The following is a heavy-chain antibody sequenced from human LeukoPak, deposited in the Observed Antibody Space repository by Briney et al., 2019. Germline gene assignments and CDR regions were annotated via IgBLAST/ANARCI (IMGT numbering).Heavy chain of an antibody. CDR3: SAGEGYYDSSDYYSAWAFND. D-gene: IGHD3-22*01. V-gene: IGHV3-11*04. CDR2: ISNSGNTI. J-gene: IGHJ3*01. Sequence: KTGGSLRLSCAASGFTFSDYYMSWIRQAPGKGLEWVSYISNSGNTIYYADSVKGRFTISRDNAKNSLYLQMNSLRAEDTAVYYCSAGEGYYDSSDYYSAWAFNDWGQGTMVTVSS. CDR1: GFTFSDYY.